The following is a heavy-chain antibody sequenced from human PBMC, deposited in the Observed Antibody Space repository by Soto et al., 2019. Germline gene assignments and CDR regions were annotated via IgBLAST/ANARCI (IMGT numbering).Heavy chain of an antibody. D-gene: IGHD2-15*01. J-gene: IGHJ3*02. Sequence: SVKVSCKASGGTFSSYAISWVRQAPGQGLEWMGGIIPIFGTANYAQKFQGRVTITADESTSTAYMELSSLRSEDTAVDYCARESDIVVVVAATPADAFDIWGQGTMVTVSS. CDR3: ARESDIVVVVAATPADAFDI. CDR1: GGTFSSYA. V-gene: IGHV1-69*13. CDR2: IIPIFGTA.